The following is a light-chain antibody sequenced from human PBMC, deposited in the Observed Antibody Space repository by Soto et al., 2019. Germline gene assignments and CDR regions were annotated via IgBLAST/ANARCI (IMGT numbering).Light chain of an antibody. CDR2: WAS. V-gene: IGKV4-1*01. CDR1: ESQLDSSNDYNY. CDR3: QHYHGWPIT. J-gene: IGKJ5*01. Sequence: DIVMNQSPDSLAVSLDERATVKGKASESQLDSSNDYNYLSWYQQKPGQPPKLLIYWASTRESGVPDRFSGSGSGTDFTLTISSLQSEDFAVYYCQHYHGWPITFGQGTLLEV.